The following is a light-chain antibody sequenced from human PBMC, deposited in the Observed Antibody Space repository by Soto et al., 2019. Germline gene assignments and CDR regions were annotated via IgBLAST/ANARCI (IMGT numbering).Light chain of an antibody. J-gene: IGLJ1*01. CDR1: SSDVGGLNY. CDR2: EVT. Sequence: QSVLTQPASVSGFPGQSITIACTGTSSDVGGLNYVSWYQHHPGNAPKLLIYEVTNRPSGVSDRFSGSKSDNTASLTVSGLQAEDDSDYYCSSYTTRSTLVFGTGTKVTVL. V-gene: IGLV2-14*01. CDR3: SSYTTRSTLV.